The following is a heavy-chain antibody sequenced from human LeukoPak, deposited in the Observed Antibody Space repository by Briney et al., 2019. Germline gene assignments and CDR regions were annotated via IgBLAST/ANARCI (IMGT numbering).Heavy chain of an antibody. Sequence: ASVKVSCKASGYTLTSYYMHWVRQAPGQGLEWMGVINPSGGSTSYAQNFQGRVTMTRDTSASTVYMELSSLRSEDTAVYYCARVRQQLVDYWGQGTLVTVSS. CDR2: INPSGGST. CDR1: GYTLTSYY. J-gene: IGHJ4*02. D-gene: IGHD6-13*01. V-gene: IGHV1-46*01. CDR3: ARVRQQLVDY.